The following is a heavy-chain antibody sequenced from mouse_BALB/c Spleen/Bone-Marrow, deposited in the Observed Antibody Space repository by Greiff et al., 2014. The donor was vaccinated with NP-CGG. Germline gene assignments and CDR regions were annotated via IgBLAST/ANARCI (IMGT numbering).Heavy chain of an antibody. V-gene: IGHV5-17*02. CDR3: ARGAARATWFAY. D-gene: IGHD3-1*01. J-gene: IGHJ3*01. CDR2: ISSGSSTT. CDR1: GFTFSSFG. Sequence: EVMLVESGGGLAQPGGSRKLSCAASGFTFSSFGMHWVRQAPEKGLEWVAYISSGSSTTYYADTVKGRFTISRDNPKNTLFLQMTSLRSEDTAMYYCARGAARATWFAYWGQGTLVTVSA.